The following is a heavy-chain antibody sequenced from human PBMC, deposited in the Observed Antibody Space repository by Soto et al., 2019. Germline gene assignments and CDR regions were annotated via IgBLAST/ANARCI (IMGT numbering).Heavy chain of an antibody. Sequence: SQTLSLPCALPGDTVSSNSAAWNWIRQSQSRGLEWLGRTYYRSKCYSGYAVSVKSRITVNPDTSKNQFSLQLNSVTPEDTAVYYCTGQSVAGAIDYWGQGTPVTVS. J-gene: IGHJ4*02. CDR1: GDTVSSNSAA. CDR2: TYYRSKCYS. V-gene: IGHV6-1*01. D-gene: IGHD6-19*01. CDR3: TGQSVAGAIDY.